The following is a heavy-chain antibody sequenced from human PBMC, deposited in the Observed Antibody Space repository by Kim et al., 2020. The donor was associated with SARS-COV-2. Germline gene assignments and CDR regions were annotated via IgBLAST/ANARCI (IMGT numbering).Heavy chain of an antibody. J-gene: IGHJ6*02. Sequence: VKGRFTISRDDSKSTLYLQMNSLKTEDTAVYYCTTDFGSPFDYYYYGMDVWGQGTTVTVSS. CDR3: TTDFGSPFDYYYYGMDV. V-gene: IGHV3-15*01. D-gene: IGHD3-3*01.